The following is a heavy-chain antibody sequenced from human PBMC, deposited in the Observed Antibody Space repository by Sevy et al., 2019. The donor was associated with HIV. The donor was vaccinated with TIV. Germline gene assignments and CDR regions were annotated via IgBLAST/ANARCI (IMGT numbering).Heavy chain of an antibody. Sequence: SETLSLTCTVSGGSISSYYWSWIRQPPGKGLEWIGYIYYSGSTNYNPSLKSRVTISVDTSKNQFSLKLSSVTAADTAVYYCARVVYGSGSYKGAYYFDYWGQGTLVRLL. J-gene: IGHJ4*02. V-gene: IGHV4-59*01. CDR3: ARVVYGSGSYKGAYYFDY. CDR2: IYYSGST. D-gene: IGHD3-10*01. CDR1: GGSISSYY.